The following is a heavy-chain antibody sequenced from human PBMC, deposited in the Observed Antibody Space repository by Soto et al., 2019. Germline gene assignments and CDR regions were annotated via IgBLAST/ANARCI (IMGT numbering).Heavy chain of an antibody. CDR1: GFTFSSYW. CDR2: INQDGSEK. V-gene: IGHV3-7*03. J-gene: IGHJ4*02. Sequence: GGSLRLSCAASGFTFSSYWMSWVRQAPGKALEWVANINQDGSEKYYVDSVKGRFTISRDNAKNSLYLQMNSLRAEDTAVYYCAKGSSVLVVAAAYYFDYWGQGTLVTVSS. D-gene: IGHD2-15*01. CDR3: AKGSSVLVVAAAYYFDY.